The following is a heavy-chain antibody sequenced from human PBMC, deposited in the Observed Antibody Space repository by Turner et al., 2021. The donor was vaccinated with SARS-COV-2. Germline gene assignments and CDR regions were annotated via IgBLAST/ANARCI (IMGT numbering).Heavy chain of an antibody. Sequence: EVQLVESGRGLVQSVGPLRLSCAASGFTFSSYWMSWVRQAPGKGLEWVANIKQDGSEKYYVDSVKGRFTISRDNAKNSLYLQMNSLRAEDTAVYYCARLHTSSWYFDYWGQGTLVTVSS. CDR2: IKQDGSEK. CDR1: GFTFSSYW. V-gene: IGHV3-7*03. CDR3: ARLHTSSWYFDY. D-gene: IGHD6-13*01. J-gene: IGHJ4*02.